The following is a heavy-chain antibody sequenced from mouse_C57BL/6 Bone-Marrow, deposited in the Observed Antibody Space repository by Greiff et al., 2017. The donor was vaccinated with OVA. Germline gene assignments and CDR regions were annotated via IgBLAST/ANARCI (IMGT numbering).Heavy chain of an antibody. CDR3: ARGGWLLSFAY. J-gene: IGHJ3*01. Sequence: VQLMESGAELARPGASVKLSCKASGYTFTSYGISWVKQRTGQGLEWIGEIYPRSGNTYYNEKFKGKATLTADKSSSTAYMELRSLTSEDSAVYFCARGGWLLSFAYWGQGTLVTVSA. CDR1: GYTFTSYG. D-gene: IGHD2-3*01. V-gene: IGHV1-81*01. CDR2: IYPRSGNT.